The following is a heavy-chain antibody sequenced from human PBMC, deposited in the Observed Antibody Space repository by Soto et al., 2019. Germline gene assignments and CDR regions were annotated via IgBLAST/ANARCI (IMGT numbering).Heavy chain of an antibody. Sequence: SETLSLTCAVYGGSFSGYYWSWIRQPPGKGLEWIGEINHSGSTNYNPSLKSRVTISVDTSKNQFSLKLSSVTAADTAVYYCARASGAAAGWRFDPWGQGTLVTVSS. CDR2: INHSGST. D-gene: IGHD6-13*01. V-gene: IGHV4-34*01. J-gene: IGHJ5*02. CDR1: GGSFSGYY. CDR3: ARASGAAAGWRFDP.